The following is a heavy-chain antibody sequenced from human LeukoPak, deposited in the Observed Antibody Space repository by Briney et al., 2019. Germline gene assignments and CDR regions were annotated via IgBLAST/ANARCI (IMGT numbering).Heavy chain of an antibody. CDR2: IIPIFGTA. Sequence: ASVKVSCKASGGTFSSYATSWVRQAPGQGLEWMGRIIPIFGTANYAQKFQGRVTITTDESTSTAYMELSSLRSEDTAVYYCARKGSVASSGYYYEDWFDPWGQGTLVTVSS. CDR3: ARKGSVASSGYYYEDWFDP. D-gene: IGHD3-22*01. V-gene: IGHV1-69*05. CDR1: GGTFSSYA. J-gene: IGHJ5*02.